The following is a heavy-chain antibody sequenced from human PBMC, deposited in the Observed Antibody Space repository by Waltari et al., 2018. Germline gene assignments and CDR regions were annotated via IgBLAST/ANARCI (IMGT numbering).Heavy chain of an antibody. V-gene: IGHV4-34*01. J-gene: IGHJ6*03. CDR1: GGSFSGYY. CDR3: AEGLYPYYMDV. CDR2: INHSGST. Sequence: QVQLQQWGAGLLKPSETLSLTCAVYGGSFSGYYWSWIRQPPGKGLEWIGEINHSGSTNYNPSLKSRVTISVDTSKNQFSLKLSSVTTADTAVYYCAEGLYPYYMDVWGKGTTVTISS.